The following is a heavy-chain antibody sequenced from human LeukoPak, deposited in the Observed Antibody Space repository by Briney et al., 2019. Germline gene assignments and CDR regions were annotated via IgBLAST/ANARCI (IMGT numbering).Heavy chain of an antibody. D-gene: IGHD6-13*01. Sequence: PGESLKISCKGSGYSFTSYWVGWVRQMPGKGLEWMGIIYPGDSDTRYSPSFQGQVTISADKSISTAYLQWSSLKASDTAMYYCATHSAGSSSRPMYWGQGTLVTVSS. V-gene: IGHV5-51*01. CDR3: ATHSAGSSSRPMY. CDR2: IYPGDSDT. CDR1: GYSFTSYW. J-gene: IGHJ4*02.